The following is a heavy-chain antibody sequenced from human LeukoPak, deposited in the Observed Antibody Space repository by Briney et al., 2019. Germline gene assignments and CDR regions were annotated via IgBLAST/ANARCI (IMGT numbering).Heavy chain of an antibody. CDR2: IRYDGSNK. Sequence: GGSLRLSCAASGFTFSTYGMHWVRQAPGKGLDWVAFIRYDGSNKYYADSVKGRFTISRDNSKNTVYLQMNSLGAEDTAVYYCARDQRGGIAVAGFDYWGQGTLVTVSS. V-gene: IGHV3-30*02. CDR3: ARDQRGGIAVAGFDY. J-gene: IGHJ4*02. D-gene: IGHD6-19*01. CDR1: GFTFSTYG.